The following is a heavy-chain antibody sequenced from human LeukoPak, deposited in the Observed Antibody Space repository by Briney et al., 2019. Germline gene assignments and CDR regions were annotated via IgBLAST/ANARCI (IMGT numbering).Heavy chain of an antibody. V-gene: IGHV4-4*09. CDR1: GGSISSYY. J-gene: IGHJ4*02. D-gene: IGHD2-2*01. CDR3: ARQGHYCTSTSCSFDY. CDR2: IFTSGST. Sequence: SETLSLTCTVSGGSISSYYWSWIRQPPGKGQEWIGYIFTSGSTNYNPSLKSRVTISVDTSRTQFSLKLSSVTAADTAVYYCARQGHYCTSTSCSFDYWGQGTLVTVSS.